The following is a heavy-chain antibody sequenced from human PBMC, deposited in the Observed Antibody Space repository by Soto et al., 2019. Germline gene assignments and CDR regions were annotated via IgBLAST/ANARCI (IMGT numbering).Heavy chain of an antibody. V-gene: IGHV3-21*04. J-gene: IGHJ4*02. D-gene: IGHD2-15*01. CDR1: GLNFEKCS. Sequence: GGSLRLSCAASGLNFEKCSMNWVRQPPGKGPEWPASISPASTYIRYADSVKGRFTISRDNARNSLSLQMMSLRADDTAMYYCAADTGDIEVVPATTWGQGTLVTVSS. CDR2: ISPASTYI. CDR3: AADTGDIEVVPATT.